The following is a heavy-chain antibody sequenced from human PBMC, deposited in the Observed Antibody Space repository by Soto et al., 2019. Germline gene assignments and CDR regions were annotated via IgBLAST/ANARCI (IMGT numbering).Heavy chain of an antibody. J-gene: IGHJ3*02. Sequence: SETLSLTCTVSGGSISSYYWSWIRQPPGKGLEWIGYIYYSGSTNYNPSLKSRVTISVDTSKNQFSLKLSSVTAADTAVYYCATRNDFEGAFDIWGQGTMVTVSS. V-gene: IGHV4-59*08. D-gene: IGHD3-3*01. CDR1: GGSISSYY. CDR3: ATRNDFEGAFDI. CDR2: IYYSGST.